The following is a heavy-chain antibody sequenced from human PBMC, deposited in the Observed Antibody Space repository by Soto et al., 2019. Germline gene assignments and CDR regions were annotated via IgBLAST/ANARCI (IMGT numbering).Heavy chain of an antibody. D-gene: IGHD3-3*01. CDR3: ARLGGYYQALSA. CDR1: GGSISSLY. J-gene: IGHJ5*02. Sequence: PSETLSLTCTVSGGSISSLYWNWIRQPPGKGLEWIGSIFYSGSTTYNPSLKSRVTISLDTSKNQFSLELTSVTAADTAVYYCARLGGYYQALSAWGQGILVTVSS. V-gene: IGHV4-59*08. CDR2: IFYSGST.